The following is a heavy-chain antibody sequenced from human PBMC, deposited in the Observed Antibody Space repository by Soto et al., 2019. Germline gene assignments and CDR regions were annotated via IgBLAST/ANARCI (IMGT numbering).Heavy chain of an antibody. J-gene: IGHJ3*02. CDR2: INPNSGGT. Sequence: GASVKVSCKASGYTFTGYYMHWVRQAPGQGLEWMGWINPNSGGTNYAQKFQGWVTMTRDTSISTAYMELSRLRSDDTAVYYCAREGYCSGGSCLGDFDIWGQGKMVTVSS. V-gene: IGHV1-2*04. CDR1: GYTFTGYY. D-gene: IGHD2-15*01. CDR3: AREGYCSGGSCLGDFDI.